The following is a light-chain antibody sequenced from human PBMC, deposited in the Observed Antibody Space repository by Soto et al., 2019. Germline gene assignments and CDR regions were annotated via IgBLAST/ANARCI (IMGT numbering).Light chain of an antibody. CDR3: GTWDTILSVV. V-gene: IGLV1-51*01. CDR2: DNN. Sequence: QSVLTQPPSLSAAPGQKVTISCSGSSSNIGSHYVSWYQHFPGAAPKLLIYDNNKRPSVIPDRFSGSKSGTSATLDIIGLQTGDEADYYCGTWDTILSVVLGGGTQLTVL. CDR1: SSNIGSHY. J-gene: IGLJ7*01.